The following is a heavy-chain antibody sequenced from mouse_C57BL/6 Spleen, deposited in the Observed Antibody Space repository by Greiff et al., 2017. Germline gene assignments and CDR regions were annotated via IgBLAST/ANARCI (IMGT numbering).Heavy chain of an antibody. J-gene: IGHJ3*01. CDR3: TRGQLWHNEGFAY. CDR2: IRNIANNHAT. Sequence: EVKVEESGGGLVQPGGSMKLSCAASGFTFSDAWMDWVRQSPEKGLEWVAEIRNIANNHATYYAESVKGRFTISRDDSKSSVYLQMNSLRAEDTGIYYCTRGQLWHNEGFAYWGQGTLVTVSA. CDR1: GFTFSDAW. D-gene: IGHD3-3*01. V-gene: IGHV6-6*01.